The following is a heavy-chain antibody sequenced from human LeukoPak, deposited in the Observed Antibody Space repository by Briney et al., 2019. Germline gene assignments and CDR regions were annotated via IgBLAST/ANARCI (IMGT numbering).Heavy chain of an antibody. CDR1: GFTVSSNY. J-gene: IGHJ4*02. CDR2: IYSGGST. D-gene: IGHD3-10*01. Sequence: GGSLRLSCAASGFTVSSNYMSWVRQAPGKGLEWVSVIYSGGSTYYADSVKGRFTISRDNSKNTLYLQMNSLRAEDTAVYYCRITMVRGVKSYFDYWGQGTLVTVSS. CDR3: RITMVRGVKSYFDY. V-gene: IGHV3-66*01.